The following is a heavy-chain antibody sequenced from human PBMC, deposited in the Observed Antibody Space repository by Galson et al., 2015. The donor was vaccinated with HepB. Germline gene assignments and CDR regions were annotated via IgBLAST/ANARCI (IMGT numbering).Heavy chain of an antibody. J-gene: IGHJ4*02. V-gene: IGHV3-23*01. D-gene: IGHD3-16*01. CDR2: IVGSGSGA. CDR1: GFTFSNHA. CDR3: ANPGGAPVGASYSDF. Sequence: LRLSCAASGFTFSNHAMSWVRQAPGKGLEWVAGIVGSGSGAYYAEPVKGRFTISRDNSRSMLYLQLTSLKAEDTATYYCANPGGAPVGASYSDFWGQGTLVTVSS.